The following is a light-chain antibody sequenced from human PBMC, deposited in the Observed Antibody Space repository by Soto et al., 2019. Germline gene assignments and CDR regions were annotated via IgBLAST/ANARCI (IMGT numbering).Light chain of an antibody. CDR2: WAS. Sequence: DIVMTQSPDSLAVSLGERATINCKSSQSVLYSSNNKNFLAWYQQKPGQPPKLLIYWASTRESGVPDRFSGSGSGTDFTLTISSLQAEDVAVYYCQQYYSTPPFTFGGGTKVDI. J-gene: IGKJ4*01. V-gene: IGKV4-1*01. CDR3: QQYYSTPPFT. CDR1: QSVLYSSNNKNF.